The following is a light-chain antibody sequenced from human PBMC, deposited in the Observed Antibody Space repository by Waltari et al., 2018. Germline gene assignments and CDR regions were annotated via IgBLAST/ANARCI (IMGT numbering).Light chain of an antibody. V-gene: IGLV8-61*01. CDR2: STN. Sequence: QTVVTLEPSFSVSPGGTVTLTCGLSSGSVSTGYYPSWYQQTPGQAPRTLIFSTNTRSSGVPDRFSGSILGNKAALTITGAQADDESDYYCVLYMGRGISIFGGGTKVTVL. J-gene: IGLJ2*01. CDR1: SGSVSTGYY. CDR3: VLYMGRGISI.